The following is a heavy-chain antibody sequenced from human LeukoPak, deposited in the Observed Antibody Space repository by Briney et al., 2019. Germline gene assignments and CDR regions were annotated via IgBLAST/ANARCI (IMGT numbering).Heavy chain of an antibody. CDR1: GFTFSTFA. D-gene: IGHD5-18*01. CDR3: AKGGYTYGLFDY. Sequence: GGSLRLSCAASGFTFSTFAVNWVRQAPGKGLEWVSVIGGSGGDTDYADSVKGRFTISRDNSKNTLYLQMNSLRAEDTAVYYCAKGGYTYGLFDYWGQGTLVTVSS. CDR2: IGGSGGDT. J-gene: IGHJ4*02. V-gene: IGHV3-23*01.